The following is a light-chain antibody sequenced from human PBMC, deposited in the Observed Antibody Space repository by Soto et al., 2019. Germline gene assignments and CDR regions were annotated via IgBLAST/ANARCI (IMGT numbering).Light chain of an antibody. J-gene: IGLJ3*02. V-gene: IGLV2-23*01. CDR3: CSYAGSSTWV. CDR1: SSDVGSYNL. CDR2: EDN. Sequence: QSALTQPASVSGSPGQSITISCTGTSSDVGSYNLVSWYQQHPGTAPKLMIYEDNKRASGVSNRFSGSTSGITASLTISDLQAEDEADYCCCSYAGSSTWVFGGGTKLTVL.